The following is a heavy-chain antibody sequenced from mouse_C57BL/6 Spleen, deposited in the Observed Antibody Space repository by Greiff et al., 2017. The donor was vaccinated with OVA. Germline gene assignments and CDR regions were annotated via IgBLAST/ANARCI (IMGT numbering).Heavy chain of an antibody. V-gene: IGHV2-2*01. CDR2: IWSGGST. D-gene: IGHD2-4*01. CDR3: AGKGDYDGDYYAMDY. Sequence: VQLQQSGPGLVQPSPSLSITCTVSGFSLTSYGVHWVRQSPGQGLEWLGGIWSGGSTAYNAAFISRLSTSKDNSQSQVFYKMNSLQADDTAIYYCAGKGDYDGDYYAMDYWGQGTSVTVSS. J-gene: IGHJ4*01. CDR1: GFSLTSYG.